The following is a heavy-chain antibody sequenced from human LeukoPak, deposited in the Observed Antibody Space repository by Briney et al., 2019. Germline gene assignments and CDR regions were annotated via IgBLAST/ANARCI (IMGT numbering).Heavy chain of an antibody. V-gene: IGHV4-4*07. Sequence: KPSETLSLTCTVSGGSISSYYWSWIRQPAGKGLEWIGRIYTSGSTNYNPSLKSRVTMSVDTSKNQFSLKLSSVTAADTAVYYCARDVVVRGVKYYYYYYYMDVWGKGTTVTISS. CDR3: ARDVVVRGVKYYYYYYYMDV. CDR1: GGSISSYY. CDR2: IYTSGST. J-gene: IGHJ6*03. D-gene: IGHD3-10*01.